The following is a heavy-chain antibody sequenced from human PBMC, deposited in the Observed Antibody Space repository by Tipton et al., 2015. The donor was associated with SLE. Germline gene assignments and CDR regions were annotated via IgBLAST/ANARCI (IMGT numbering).Heavy chain of an antibody. Sequence: TLSLTCTVSGDSISNGDYCWHWIRQYPGKGLEWIGYIYSSGNPSYNPSLKSRVTISVDTANNQFALELNSGTATDTAFYYCWRRIGGYGPDYWGQGTLVNVPP. CDR3: WRRIGGYGPDY. CDR1: GDSISNGDYC. V-gene: IGHV4-31*03. CDR2: IYSSGNP. J-gene: IGHJ4*02. D-gene: IGHD5-12*01.